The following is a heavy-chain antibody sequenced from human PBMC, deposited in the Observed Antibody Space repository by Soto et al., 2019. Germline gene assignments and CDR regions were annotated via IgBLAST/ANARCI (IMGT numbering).Heavy chain of an antibody. CDR3: AATVSGPNWFDP. D-gene: IGHD4-17*01. CDR2: FDPEDGET. Sequence: ASVKVSCKVSGSTLTELSMHWVRQAPGKGLEWMGGFDPEDGETIYAQKFQGRVTMTEDTSTDTAYMELSSLRSEDTAVYYCAATVSGPNWFDPWGQGTLVTVSS. V-gene: IGHV1-24*01. CDR1: GSTLTELS. J-gene: IGHJ5*02.